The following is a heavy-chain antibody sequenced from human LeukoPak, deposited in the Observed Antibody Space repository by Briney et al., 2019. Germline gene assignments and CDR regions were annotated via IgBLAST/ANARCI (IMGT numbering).Heavy chain of an antibody. CDR2: IFYSGST. Sequence: NPSETLSLTCTVSSGSISTSNYYWGWVRQPPGKALEWIGNIFYSGSTYYSPSLKSRVTISVDTSKNQFSLKLSSVTAADTAVYYCARLIRPTTLYSSGWYGRFNQYYMDVWGKGTTVTISS. CDR1: SGSISTSNYY. J-gene: IGHJ6*03. CDR3: ARLIRPTTLYSSGWYGRFNQYYMDV. V-gene: IGHV4-39*01. D-gene: IGHD6-19*01.